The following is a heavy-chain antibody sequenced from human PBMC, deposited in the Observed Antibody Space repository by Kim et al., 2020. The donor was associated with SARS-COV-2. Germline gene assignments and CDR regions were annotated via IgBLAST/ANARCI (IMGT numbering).Heavy chain of an antibody. D-gene: IGHD6-13*01. J-gene: IGHJ5*02. CDR1: GGSVSSRTYF. CDR2: FLYTAST. Sequence: SETLSLTCSVSGGSVSSRTYFWAWIRQPPGKGLEWIGSFLYTASTYYNPSLKSRVSMSADTAKNQFSLRLTSVTAVDTAVYYCARHPPWAADKGGFDPWG. CDR3: ARHPPWAADKGGFDP. V-gene: IGHV4-39*01.